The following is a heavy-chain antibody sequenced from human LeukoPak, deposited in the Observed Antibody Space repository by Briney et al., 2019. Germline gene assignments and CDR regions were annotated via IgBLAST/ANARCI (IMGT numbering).Heavy chain of an antibody. J-gene: IGHJ4*02. V-gene: IGHV3-30*01. Sequence: PGGSLRLSCAASGFTFSSYAMHWVRQAPGKGLEWVAVISYDGSNKYYADSVKGRFTISRDNSKNTLYLQMNSLRAEDTAVYYCARAGSGKPDGYFDYWGQGTLVTVSS. CDR2: ISYDGSNK. D-gene: IGHD2-15*01. CDR3: ARAGSGKPDGYFDY. CDR1: GFTFSSYA.